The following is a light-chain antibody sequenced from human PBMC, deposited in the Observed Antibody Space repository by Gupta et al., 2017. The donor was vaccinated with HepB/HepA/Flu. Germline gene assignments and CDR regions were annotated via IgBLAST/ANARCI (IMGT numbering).Light chain of an antibody. CDR1: QSLLHSNGYNY. V-gene: IGKV2-28*01. Sequence: DIVMTQSPLSLPVTPGEPASISCRSSQSLLHSNGYNYLDWYLQKPGQSPQLLIYLGSNRASGVPDRFSGSGSGTDFTLKIIRVEAEDVGIYYCMQSFQTPLTFGGGTKLEIK. CDR2: LGS. CDR3: MQSFQTPLT. J-gene: IGKJ4*01.